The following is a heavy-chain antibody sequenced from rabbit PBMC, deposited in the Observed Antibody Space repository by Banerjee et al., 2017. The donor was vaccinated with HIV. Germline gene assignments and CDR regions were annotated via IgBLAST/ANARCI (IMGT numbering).Heavy chain of an antibody. CDR2: IYTGNNGSP. CDR3: ARAGSGYRQFDL. CDR1: GFSYSGGYD. D-gene: IGHD8-1*01. Sequence: QQLEESGGGLVQPGASLTLTCKASGFSYSGGYDLCWVRQAPGKGLEWIACIYTGNNGSPYYASWAKGRFTISKTSSTTVTLQMTSLTAADTATYFCARAGSGYRQFDLWGPGTLVTVS. J-gene: IGHJ4*01. V-gene: IGHV1S40*01.